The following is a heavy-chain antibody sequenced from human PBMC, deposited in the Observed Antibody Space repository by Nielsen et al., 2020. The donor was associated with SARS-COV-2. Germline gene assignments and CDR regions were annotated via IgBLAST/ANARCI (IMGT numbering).Heavy chain of an antibody. CDR2: IDYSGST. J-gene: IGHJ6*02. CDR1: GGSISSYY. CDR3: ARDLRYCSSTSCYGGYYGMDV. Sequence: SETLSLTCTVSGGSISSYYWSWIRQPQGKGLEWIGYIDYSGSTNYKPSLKSRVPISVDTSKNQFSLKLSSVTAADTAVYYCARDLRYCSSTSCYGGYYGMDVWGQGTTVTVSS. V-gene: IGHV4-59*01. D-gene: IGHD2-2*01.